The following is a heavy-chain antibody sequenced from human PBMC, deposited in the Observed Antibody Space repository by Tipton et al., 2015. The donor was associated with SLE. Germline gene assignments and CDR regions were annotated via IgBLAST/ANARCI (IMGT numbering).Heavy chain of an antibody. Sequence: TLSLTCTVSGGSISSGGYYWSWIRQPAGKGLEWIGRAYTDGKTNYNPSLKSRVTISVDTSKNHFSLKLSSVTAADTAVYYCARANGIVGGQVPYWYFDLWGRGTLVTVSS. CDR3: ARANGIVGGQVPYWYFDL. CDR1: GGSISSGGYY. J-gene: IGHJ2*01. V-gene: IGHV4-61*02. D-gene: IGHD1-26*01. CDR2: AYTDGKT.